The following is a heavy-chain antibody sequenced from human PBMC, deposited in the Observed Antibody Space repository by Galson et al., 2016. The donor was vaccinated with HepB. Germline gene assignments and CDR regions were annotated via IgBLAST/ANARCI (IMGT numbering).Heavy chain of an antibody. J-gene: IGHJ4*02. D-gene: IGHD3-16*02. CDR3: AKSGVGGTHRSPDY. V-gene: IGHV3-23*01. CDR1: GFPFSPYA. Sequence: SLRLSCAASGFPFSPYAMSWVRQPPGKGLEWVSSLSGSGDVTHHADSVKGRFTISRDNSKNTLYLQMNSLRAEDTALYYCAKSGVGGTHRSPDYWGQGTLVTVSS. CDR2: LSGSGDVT.